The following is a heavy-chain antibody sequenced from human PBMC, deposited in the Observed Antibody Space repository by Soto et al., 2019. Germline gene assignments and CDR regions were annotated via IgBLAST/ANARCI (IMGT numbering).Heavy chain of an antibody. V-gene: IGHV4-59*01. CDR2: IYYSGNT. CDR1: GGSISGYY. Sequence: QVQLQESGPGLVKPSETLSLTCTVSGGSISGYYWSWIRQPPGKGLEWIGYIYYSGNTNYNPSLKSRVTISIDTSNNQFSLKLSSVTAADTAVYYCARSLQWLAMDVWGQGTSVTVSS. CDR3: ARSLQWLAMDV. D-gene: IGHD6-19*01. J-gene: IGHJ6*02.